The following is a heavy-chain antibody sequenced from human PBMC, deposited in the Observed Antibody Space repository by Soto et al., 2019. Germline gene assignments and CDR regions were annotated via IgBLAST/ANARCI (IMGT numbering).Heavy chain of an antibody. J-gene: IGHJ3*02. V-gene: IGHV3-23*01. CDR3: AKFGIAKLHAFDI. Sequence: EVQLLESGGGLVQPGGSLRLSCAASGFTFSSYAMSWVRQAPGKGLEWVSAISGSGGSTYYADSVKGRFTISRDNSKNPLYLEMNSLRAEDTAVYYCAKFGIAKLHAFDIWGQGTMVTVSS. D-gene: IGHD3-3*01. CDR1: GFTFSSYA. CDR2: ISGSGGST.